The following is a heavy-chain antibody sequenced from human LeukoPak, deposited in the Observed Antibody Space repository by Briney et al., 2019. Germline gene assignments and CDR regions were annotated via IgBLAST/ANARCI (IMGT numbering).Heavy chain of an antibody. CDR1: GGSISSSSYY. D-gene: IGHD2-21*02. J-gene: IGHJ4*02. Sequence: SETLSLTCTVSGGSISSSSYYWGWIRQPPGKGLEWIGSIYYSGSTYYNPSLKSRVTISVDTSKNQVSLNLKSVTSADTAVYYCARDVSGGDFGGYYFDSWGQGTLVTVSS. CDR2: IYYSGST. V-gene: IGHV4-39*07. CDR3: ARDVSGGDFGGYYFDS.